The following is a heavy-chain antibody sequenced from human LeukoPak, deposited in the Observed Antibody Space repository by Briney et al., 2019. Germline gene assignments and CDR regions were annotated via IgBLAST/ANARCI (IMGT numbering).Heavy chain of an antibody. J-gene: IGHJ6*03. D-gene: IGHD2-2*02. Sequence: SVKVSCKASGGTFSSYAISWVRQAPGQGLEWMGGIIPIFGTANYAQKFQGRVTITTDESTSTAYTELSSLRSEDTAVYYCARSEGHCSSTSCYSHYYYYYMDVWGKGTTVTVSS. CDR1: GGTFSSYA. V-gene: IGHV1-69*05. CDR3: ARSEGHCSSTSCYSHYYYYYMDV. CDR2: IIPIFGTA.